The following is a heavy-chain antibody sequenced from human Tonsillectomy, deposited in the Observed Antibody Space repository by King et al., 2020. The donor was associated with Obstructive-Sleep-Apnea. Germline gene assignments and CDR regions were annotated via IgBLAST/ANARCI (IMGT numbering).Heavy chain of an antibody. CDR1: GDSITSGGFY. CDR2: IYSSGKT. V-gene: IGHV4-31*03. J-gene: IGHJ6*02. D-gene: IGHD1-1*01. CDR3: ARVAATGTSFEFYYYGMDV. Sequence: QLQESGPGLVKPSQTLSLTCSVSGDSITSGGFYWSWIRQLPGKGLDWIGYIYSSGKTYYTPSLESRLDLSVATSKTQFSLKLNSVTAADTAVYYCARVAATGTSFEFYYYGMDVWGQGTAVTVSS.